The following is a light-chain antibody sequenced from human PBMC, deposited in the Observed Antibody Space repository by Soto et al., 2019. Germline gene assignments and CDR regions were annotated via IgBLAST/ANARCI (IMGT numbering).Light chain of an antibody. CDR3: QQFNNYPQT. CDR2: DAS. Sequence: AIQLTQPPSSVPASVGHRVTITCRASQGISSALAWYQQKPGKAPKLLIYDASSLESGVPSRFSGSGSGTDFTLTISSLQPEDFATYYCQQFNNYPQTFGGGTKVDIK. V-gene: IGKV1D-13*01. CDR1: QGISSA. J-gene: IGKJ4*01.